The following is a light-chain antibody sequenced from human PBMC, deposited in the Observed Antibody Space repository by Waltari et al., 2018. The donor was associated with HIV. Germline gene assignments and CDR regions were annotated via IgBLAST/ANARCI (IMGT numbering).Light chain of an antibody. CDR1: QNIDNF. V-gene: IGKV1-39*01. J-gene: IGKJ3*01. CDR3: LQGYSTPLT. CDR2: GTS. Sequence: DIQMTQSPSSLSASVGDRVTITCRASQNIDNFITWYQQKPGKAPTLLISGTSAFQSGVPSRFTASGSGTDFTLTINSLQPEDFATYFCLQGYSTPLTFGPGTKVDIK.